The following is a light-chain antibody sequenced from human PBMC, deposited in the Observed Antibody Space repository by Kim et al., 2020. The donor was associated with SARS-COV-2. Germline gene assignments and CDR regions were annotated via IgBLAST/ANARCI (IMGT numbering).Light chain of an antibody. Sequence: SALTQPSSVSGSPGQTITISCTGTSSDVGGYNSVSWYQQYPGRVPTLMIYDVTKQPPGVSHRFSGSKSGNTASLTISGLQTGDEAHYYCTSYTSSRTWVFGGGTQLTVL. V-gene: IGLV2-14*03. CDR1: SSDVGGYNS. J-gene: IGLJ3*02. CDR3: TSYTSSRTWV. CDR2: DVT.